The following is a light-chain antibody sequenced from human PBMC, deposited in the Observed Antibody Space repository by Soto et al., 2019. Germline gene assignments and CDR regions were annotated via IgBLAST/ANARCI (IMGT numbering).Light chain of an antibody. V-gene: IGKV1-5*01. CDR2: DAS. CDR1: QSISRS. Sequence: DIPMTQSPSTLSASVGDRVTITCRASQSISRSLAWYQQKPGKAPNLLIYDASSLEGGVPSRSSGSGFGTEFTLTITNLQPADFATYYCQQYSDFLISFGPGTTVDFK. CDR3: QQYSDFLIS. J-gene: IGKJ3*01.